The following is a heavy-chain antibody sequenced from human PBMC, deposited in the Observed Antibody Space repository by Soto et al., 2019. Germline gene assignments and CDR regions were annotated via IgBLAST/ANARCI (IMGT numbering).Heavy chain of an antibody. CDR1: GGSISSGGYY. Sequence: PSETLSLTCTVSGGSISSGGYYWSWIRQHPGKGLEWIGYIYYSGSTYYNPSLKSRVTISVDTSKNQFSLKLSSVTAADTAVYYCAREGSSSPTVTRFDYWGQGTLVTVSS. D-gene: IGHD6-6*01. CDR2: IYYSGST. J-gene: IGHJ4*02. V-gene: IGHV4-31*03. CDR3: AREGSSSPTVTRFDY.